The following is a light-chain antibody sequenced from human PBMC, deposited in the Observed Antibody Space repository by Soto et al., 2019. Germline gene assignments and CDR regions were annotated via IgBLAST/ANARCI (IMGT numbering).Light chain of an antibody. CDR3: KSYTSRSTLV. V-gene: IGLV2-14*01. J-gene: IGLJ2*01. CDR1: SSDVGGYNY. Sequence: QSALTQPASVSGSPGQSITISCTGTSSDVGGYNYVSWYQQHPGKAPKLMIYDVSNRPAGVSNRFSGSKSGIPASLTISGLQAEDEADYSCKSYTSRSTLVFGGGTQLTVL. CDR2: DVS.